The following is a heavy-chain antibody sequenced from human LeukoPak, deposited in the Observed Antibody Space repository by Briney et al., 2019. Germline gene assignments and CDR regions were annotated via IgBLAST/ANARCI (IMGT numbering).Heavy chain of an antibody. CDR2: ISSSGSTI. Sequence: GGSLRLSCAASGFTFSSYEMNWVRQAPGKGLEWVSYISSSGSTIYYADSVKGRFTISRDNARNSLYLQMNSLRAEDTAVYYCARGDSGSYYFDYWGQGTLVTVSS. CDR1: GFTFSSYE. J-gene: IGHJ4*02. CDR3: ARGDSGSYYFDY. D-gene: IGHD1-26*01. V-gene: IGHV3-48*03.